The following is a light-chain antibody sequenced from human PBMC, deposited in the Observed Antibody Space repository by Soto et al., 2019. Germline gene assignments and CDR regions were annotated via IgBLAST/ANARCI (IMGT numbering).Light chain of an antibody. V-gene: IGKV1-39*01. J-gene: IGKJ2*01. CDR1: QSILNY. CDR2: SAA. CDR3: QQTYGTRYT. Sequence: DIQLTQSPSSLSASVGDRVIITCRASQSILNYLNWYQHKPGKAPRLLISSAASLRSGVPSRFSGSSSGTDFPLTISSLQHDDVATYYCQQTYGTRYTFGQGTKLEIK.